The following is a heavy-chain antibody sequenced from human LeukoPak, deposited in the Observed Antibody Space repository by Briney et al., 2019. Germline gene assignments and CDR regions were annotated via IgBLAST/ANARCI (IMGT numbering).Heavy chain of an antibody. CDR1: GYTFTGYY. J-gene: IGHJ6*03. D-gene: IGHD6-19*01. V-gene: IGHV1-2*02. Sequence: ASVKVSCKASGYTFTGYYMHWVRQAPGQGLEWMGWINPNSGGTNYAQKFQGRVTMTRDTSISTAYMELSRLRSDDTAVYYCARGPYSSGWFYYYYYMDVWGKGTTVTVSS. CDR2: INPNSGGT. CDR3: ARGPYSSGWFYYYYYMDV.